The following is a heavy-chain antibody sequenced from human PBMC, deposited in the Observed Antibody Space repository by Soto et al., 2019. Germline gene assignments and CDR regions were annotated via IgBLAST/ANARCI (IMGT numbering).Heavy chain of an antibody. D-gene: IGHD6-19*01. Sequence: SLRLSCAASGFTFSSYGMHWVRQAPGKGLEWVAVISYDGSNKYYADSVKGRFTISRDNSKNTLYLQMNSLRAEDTAVYFCAKEARPLAVAGSFFDSWGQGALVTVSS. CDR1: GFTFSSYG. J-gene: IGHJ4*02. V-gene: IGHV3-30*18. CDR2: ISYDGSNK. CDR3: AKEARPLAVAGSFFDS.